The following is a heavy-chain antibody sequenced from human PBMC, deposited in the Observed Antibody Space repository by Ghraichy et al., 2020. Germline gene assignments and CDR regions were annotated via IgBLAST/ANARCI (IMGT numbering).Heavy chain of an antibody. CDR3: ARPSSHNDLEGFDI. J-gene: IGHJ3*02. CDR2: VYHTGST. CDR1: GYSIRSGYF. Sequence: SETLSLTCTVSGYSIRSGYFWGWVRQSPGKGLEWIGSVYHTGSTHNNPSFERRLTILVDTSMNHFSLKLRSVTAADTAVYYCARPSSHNDLEGFDIWGQGTVVIVSS. D-gene: IGHD1-1*01. V-gene: IGHV4-38-2*02.